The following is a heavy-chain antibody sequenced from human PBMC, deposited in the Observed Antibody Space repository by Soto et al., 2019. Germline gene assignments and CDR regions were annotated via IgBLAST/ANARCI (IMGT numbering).Heavy chain of an antibody. CDR1: GYTFTSYG. J-gene: IGHJ3*02. CDR3: ATSVMGNGAFDI. V-gene: IGHV1-18*01. Sequence: ASVKVSCKASGYTFTSYGISWVRQAPGQGLEWMGWISAYNGNTNYAQKLQGRVTMTTDTSTSTAYMELRSLRSDDTAVYYCATSVMGNGAFDIWGQGTMVTVSS. CDR2: ISAYNGNT. D-gene: IGHD3-16*01.